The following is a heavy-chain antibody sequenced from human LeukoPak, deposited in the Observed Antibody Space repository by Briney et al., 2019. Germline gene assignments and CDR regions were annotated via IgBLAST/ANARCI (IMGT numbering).Heavy chain of an antibody. CDR3: ARDPTYYYDSSGSGSIDY. CDR1: GGTFSSYA. Sequence: SVKVSCKASGGTFSSYAISWVRQAPGQGLEWMGGIIPIFGTANYAQKFQGRVTITADESTSTAYMELRSLRSDDTAVYYCARDPTYYYDSSGSGSIDYWGQGTLVTVSS. D-gene: IGHD3-22*01. J-gene: IGHJ4*02. V-gene: IGHV1-69*13. CDR2: IIPIFGTA.